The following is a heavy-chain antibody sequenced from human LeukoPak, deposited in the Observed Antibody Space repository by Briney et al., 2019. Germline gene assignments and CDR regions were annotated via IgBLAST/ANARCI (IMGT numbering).Heavy chain of an antibody. V-gene: IGHV3-30*02. CDR3: AKEGAWSGYPYYFDY. J-gene: IGHJ4*02. Sequence: PGGSLRLSCVASGFSFSSYGMHWVRQAPGKGLEWVAFIRCDGSNKYYADSVKGRFTISRDNSKNTLYLQMNSLRAEDTAVYYCAKEGAWSGYPYYFDYWGQGTLVTVSS. CDR1: GFSFSSYG. CDR2: IRCDGSNK. D-gene: IGHD3-3*01.